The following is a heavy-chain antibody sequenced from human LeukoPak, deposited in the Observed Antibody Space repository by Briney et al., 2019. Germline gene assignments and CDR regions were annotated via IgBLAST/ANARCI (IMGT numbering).Heavy chain of an antibody. J-gene: IGHJ6*03. V-gene: IGHV4-30-2*01. D-gene: IGHD6-13*01. CDR1: GGSISSGTYY. CDR3: AGTGYSSSWSSIYYYYYYMDV. Sequence: PSQTLSLTCAVSGGSISSGTYYWSWIRQPPGKGLEWIGEINHSGSTNYNPSLKSRVTISVDTSKNQFSLKLSSVTAADTAVYYCAGTGYSSSWSSIYYYYYYMDVWGKGTTVTVSS. CDR2: INHSGST.